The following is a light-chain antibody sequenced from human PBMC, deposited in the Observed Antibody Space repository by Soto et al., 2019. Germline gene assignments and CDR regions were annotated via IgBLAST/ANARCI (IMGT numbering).Light chain of an antibody. Sequence: DIQMTQSPSSLSASSGDRVTIPCQASQDISNHLNWYQQKAGKAPKLLINDASNLEAGVPSRFSGSGAGTDFTLTSSSLPPEDIATYYCQQYVNALTFGGGTKVEIK. J-gene: IGKJ4*01. V-gene: IGKV1-33*01. CDR3: QQYVNALT. CDR1: QDISNH. CDR2: DAS.